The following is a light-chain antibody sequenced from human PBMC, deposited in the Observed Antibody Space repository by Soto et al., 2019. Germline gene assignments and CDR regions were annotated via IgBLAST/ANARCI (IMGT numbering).Light chain of an antibody. CDR2: EGS. Sequence: QYVLTQPASVSGSPGQSITISCTGTSGDVGGHNLVSWYQQNPGKVPKLIIYEGSKRPSGVSTRFSGSKSGNTASLTISGVQAEDEADYYCCSYADVSTLVFGGGTKLTVL. J-gene: IGLJ2*01. CDR1: SGDVGGHNL. CDR3: CSYADVSTLV. V-gene: IGLV2-23*01.